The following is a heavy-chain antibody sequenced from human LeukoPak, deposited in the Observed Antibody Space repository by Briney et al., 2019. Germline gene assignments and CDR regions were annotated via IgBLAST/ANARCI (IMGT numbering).Heavy chain of an antibody. CDR3: ARGGIAARFAY. J-gene: IGHJ4*02. CDR1: GFTFSKKA. V-gene: IGHV3-48*04. D-gene: IGHD6-6*01. Sequence: PGGSLRLSCAASGFTFSKKAMNWVRQAPGKGLEWVSYISSGSSSIFYADSVKGRFTISRDNAKNSLYLQMNSLGVEDTAVYYCARGGIAARFAYWGQGTLVTVSS. CDR2: ISSGSSSI.